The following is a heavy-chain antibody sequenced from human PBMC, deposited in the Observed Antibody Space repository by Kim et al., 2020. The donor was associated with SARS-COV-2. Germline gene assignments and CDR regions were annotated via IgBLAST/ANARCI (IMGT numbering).Heavy chain of an antibody. J-gene: IGHJ4*02. CDR2: ISSSSSYI. CDR1: GFTFSSYS. CDR3: ARVSHSSGWPFDY. V-gene: IGHV3-21*01. Sequence: GGSLRLSCAASGFTFSSYSMNWVRQAPGKGLEWVSSISSSSSYIYYADSVKGRFTISRDNAKNSLYLQMNSLRAEDTAVYYCARVSHSSGWPFDYWGQGTPVTVSS. D-gene: IGHD6-19*01.